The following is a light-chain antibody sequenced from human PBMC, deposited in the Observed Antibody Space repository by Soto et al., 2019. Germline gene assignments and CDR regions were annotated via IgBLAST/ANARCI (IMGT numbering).Light chain of an antibody. CDR1: QSVSSYY. Sequence: EVALTQSPGTLSLSQGERATLSCSASQSVSSYYLAWYQQKPGQAPRLLSYGASSRATGLPDRFSGSGSGTDFTLTIRRLEPEDFAVYYCQQYGSSYPWTFGQGTKVDIK. J-gene: IGKJ1*01. V-gene: IGKV3-20*01. CDR2: GAS. CDR3: QQYGSSYPWT.